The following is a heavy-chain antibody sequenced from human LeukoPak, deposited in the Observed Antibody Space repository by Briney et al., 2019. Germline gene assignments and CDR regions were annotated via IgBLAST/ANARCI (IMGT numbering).Heavy chain of an antibody. CDR3: ARDQYNVIDS. Sequence: ASVKVSCKASGYRFTGYNIDWVRQAPGQRPEWMGRVNAENGDTKYSQKFQGRVTITRDTFASTSYMELSSLRSEDTAVYYCARDQYNVIDSWGQGTLVTVSS. CDR1: GYRFTGYN. D-gene: IGHD1-14*01. J-gene: IGHJ4*02. V-gene: IGHV1-3*01. CDR2: VNAENGDT.